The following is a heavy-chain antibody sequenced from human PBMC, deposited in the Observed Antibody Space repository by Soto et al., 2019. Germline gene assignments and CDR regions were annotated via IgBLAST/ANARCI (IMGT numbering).Heavy chain of an antibody. CDR3: VRGVNIVVVVAATSWYFDL. D-gene: IGHD2-15*01. J-gene: IGHJ2*01. CDR2: MNPNSGNT. V-gene: IGHV1-8*01. CDR1: GYTFTSYD. Sequence: GASVKVSCKASGYTFTSYDINWVRQATGQGLEWMGWMNPNSGNTGYAQKFQGRVTMTRNTSISTAYMELSSLRSEDTAVYYCVRGVNIVVVVAATSWYFDLWGRGTLVTVS.